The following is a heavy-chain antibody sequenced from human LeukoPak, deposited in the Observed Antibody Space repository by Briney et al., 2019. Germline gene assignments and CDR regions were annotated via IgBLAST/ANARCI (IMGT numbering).Heavy chain of an antibody. CDR3: ARLTVTDYYFDY. V-gene: IGHV4-39*01. D-gene: IGHD4-17*01. CDR1: GGSISSSYY. J-gene: IGHJ4*02. CDR2: IYYSGST. Sequence: SETLSLTCTVSGGSISSSYYWGWIRQPPGKGLEWIGSIYYSGSTYYNPSLKSRVTISVDTSKNQFSLKLSSVTAADTAVYYCARLTVTDYYFDYWGQGTLVTVSS.